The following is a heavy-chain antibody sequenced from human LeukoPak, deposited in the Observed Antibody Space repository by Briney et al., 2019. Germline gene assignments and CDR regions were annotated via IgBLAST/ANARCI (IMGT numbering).Heavy chain of an antibody. V-gene: IGHV3-66*01. CDR1: GFTVSSNY. J-gene: IGHJ4*02. Sequence: GGSLRLSCAASGFTVSSNYMSWVRQAPGKGLEWVSVIYSGGSTYYADSVKGRFTISRDNSKNTLYLQMNSLRAEDTAVYYCARDSGGSMEFDYWGQGTLVTASS. D-gene: IGHD1-26*01. CDR3: ARDSGGSMEFDY. CDR2: IYSGGST.